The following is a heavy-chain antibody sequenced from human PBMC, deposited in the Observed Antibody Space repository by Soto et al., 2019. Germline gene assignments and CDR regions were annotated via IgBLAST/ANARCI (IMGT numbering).Heavy chain of an antibody. CDR1: GYTFTNYG. J-gene: IGHJ4*02. D-gene: IGHD5-12*01. V-gene: IGHV1-18*01. CDR2: ISAYNGNT. Sequence: ASVKVSCKASGYTFTNYGISWVRQAPGQGLEWMGWISAYNGNTNYAQKLQGRVTMTTDTSTSTAYMELRSLRSDDAAVYYCAYHSGYDYTKKYYFDYWGQGTLVTVSS. CDR3: AYHSGYDYTKKYYFDY.